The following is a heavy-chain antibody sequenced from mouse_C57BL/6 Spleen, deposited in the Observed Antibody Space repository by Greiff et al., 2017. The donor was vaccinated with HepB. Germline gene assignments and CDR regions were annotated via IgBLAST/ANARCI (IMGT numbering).Heavy chain of an antibody. CDR1: GYSITSGYY. Sequence: EVKVEESGPGLVKPSQSLSLTCSVTGYSITSGYYWNWIRQFPGNKLEWMGYISYDGSNNYNPSLKNRISITRDTSKNQFFLKLNSVTTEDTATYYCARDHGSSFYYAMDYWGQGTSVTVSS. J-gene: IGHJ4*01. CDR2: ISYDGSN. V-gene: IGHV3-6*01. D-gene: IGHD1-1*01. CDR3: ARDHGSSFYYAMDY.